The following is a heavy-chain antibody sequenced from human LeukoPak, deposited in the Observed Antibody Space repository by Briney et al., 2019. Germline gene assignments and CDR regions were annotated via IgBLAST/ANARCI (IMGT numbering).Heavy chain of an antibody. D-gene: IGHD6-19*01. CDR3: AEGYSSGLSYFDY. CDR1: GYTFTGYY. J-gene: IGHJ4*02. V-gene: IGHV1-2*02. CDR2: INPNGGGT. Sequence: ASVKVSCKASGYTFTGYYMHWVRQAPGQGLEWMGWINPNGGGTNYAQKFQGRVTMTRDTSISTAYMELSRLRSDDTAVYYCAEGYSSGLSYFDYWGQGTLVTVSS.